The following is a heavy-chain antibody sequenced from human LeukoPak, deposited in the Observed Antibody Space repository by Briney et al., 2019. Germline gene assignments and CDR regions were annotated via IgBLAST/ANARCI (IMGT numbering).Heavy chain of an antibody. Sequence: KPSETLSLTCSVSDFSITNAYYWGWIRQPPGRGLEYLGNIYHSGATYYNPSLKSRVTTSVDTSRNHFSLKLSSVTAADTAFYYCARLITSGSYYFDFWGQGTLVTVSS. V-gene: IGHV4-38-2*02. D-gene: IGHD6-19*01. J-gene: IGHJ4*02. CDR2: IYHSGAT. CDR1: DFSITNAYY. CDR3: ARLITSGSYYFDF.